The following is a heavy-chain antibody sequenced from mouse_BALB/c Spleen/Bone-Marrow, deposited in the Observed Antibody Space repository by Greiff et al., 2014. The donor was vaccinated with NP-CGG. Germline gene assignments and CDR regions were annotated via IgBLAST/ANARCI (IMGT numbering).Heavy chain of an antibody. CDR1: GYTFTSYV. CDR2: INPYNDGT. J-gene: IGHJ1*01. CDR3: ARGGYYGTSLYWYFDV. V-gene: IGHV1-14*01. D-gene: IGHD1-1*01. Sequence: VQLKHSGPELVKPGASVKMSCKASGYTFTSYVIHWVKQKPGQGLEWIGYINPYNDGTKYNEKFKGKATLTSDKSSSTAYMELSSLTSEDSAVYYCARGGYYGTSLYWYFDVRGAGTTVTVSS.